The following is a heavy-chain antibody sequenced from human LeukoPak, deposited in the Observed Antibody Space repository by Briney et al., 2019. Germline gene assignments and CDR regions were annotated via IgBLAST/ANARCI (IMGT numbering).Heavy chain of an antibody. V-gene: IGHV1-69*05. J-gene: IGHJ4*02. CDR2: IIPIFGTA. CDR3: ARAEILWFGDPGAY. D-gene: IGHD3-10*01. CDR1: GGTFSSYA. Sequence: GASVKVSCKASGGTFSSYAISWVRQAPGQGLEWMGGIIPIFGTANYAQKFQGRVTMTRNTSISTAYMELSSLGSEDTAVYYCARAEILWFGDPGAYWGQGTLVTVSS.